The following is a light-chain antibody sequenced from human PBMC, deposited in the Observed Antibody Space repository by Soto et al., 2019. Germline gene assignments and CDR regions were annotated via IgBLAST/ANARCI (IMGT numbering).Light chain of an antibody. J-gene: IGKJ1*01. CDR2: AAS. Sequence: DIQMTPSPSSLSASVGDRVSINCRASRGISNSLAWYQQKPGKVPKLLIYAASTLQSGVPSRFSGSGSGTDFTLTISSLQPEDVATYYCQNYNSDPKTFGQGTKVDIK. V-gene: IGKV1-27*01. CDR3: QNYNSDPKT. CDR1: RGISNS.